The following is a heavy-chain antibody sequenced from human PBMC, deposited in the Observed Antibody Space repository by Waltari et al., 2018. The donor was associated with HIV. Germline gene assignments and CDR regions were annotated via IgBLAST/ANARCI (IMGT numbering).Heavy chain of an antibody. J-gene: IGHJ6*02. Sequence: EVHLMESGGGLVKPGRSLRLSCSGSGFTFGDYGLSWFRQAPGEGVGWVGCMTSEAYGGTAEYASSVAGRFTISREDSKSTAYMQMNRLESEDTGVYFCSRPSGPLHSYGMDVWGQGTTVIVSS. D-gene: IGHD1-26*01. CDR3: SRPSGPLHSYGMDV. CDR1: GFTFGDYG. CDR2: MTSEAYGGTA. V-gene: IGHV3-49*05.